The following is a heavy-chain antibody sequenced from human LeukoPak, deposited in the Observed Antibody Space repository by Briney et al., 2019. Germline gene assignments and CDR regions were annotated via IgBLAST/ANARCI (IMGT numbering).Heavy chain of an antibody. CDR3: AKDIQSVQFHYCDY. Sequence: GGSLRLSCAASGFTFDDYAMHWVRQTPGKGLEWVSGISWNSGSIDYADSVKGRSTISRDNAKNSLYLQMNSLRTEDTALYYCAKDIQSVQFHYCDYWGQGTLVTVSS. CDR2: ISWNSGSI. J-gene: IGHJ4*02. V-gene: IGHV3-9*01. CDR1: GFTFDDYA. D-gene: IGHD1-1*01.